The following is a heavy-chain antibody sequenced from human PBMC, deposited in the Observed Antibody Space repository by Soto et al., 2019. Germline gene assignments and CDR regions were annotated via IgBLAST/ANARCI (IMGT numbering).Heavy chain of an antibody. D-gene: IGHD6-13*01. CDR1: GDSIGTSSYY. J-gene: IGHJ4*02. V-gene: IGHV4-39*01. Sequence: PSETLSLTCTVSGDSIGTSSYYWGWIRQPPGKGLEWIGSIYYSGSTYYNPSLKSRVTISVDTSKNRFSLKLSSVTAADTAVYYCARHRGVAAAYEYWGQGTLVTVSS. CDR2: IYYSGST. CDR3: ARHRGVAAAYEY.